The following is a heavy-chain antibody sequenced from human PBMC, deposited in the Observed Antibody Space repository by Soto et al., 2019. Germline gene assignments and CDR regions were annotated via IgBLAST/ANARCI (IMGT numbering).Heavy chain of an antibody. J-gene: IGHJ6*03. V-gene: IGHV4-31*03. CDR2: IYYSGST. CDR1: GGSISSGGYY. D-gene: IGHD4-17*01. Sequence: SLTCTVSGGSISSGGYYWSWIRQHPGKGLEWIGYIYYSGSTYYNPSLKSRVTISVDTSKNQFSLKLSSVTAADTAVYYCARQIRYPYYMDVWGKGTTVTVSS. CDR3: ARQIRYPYYMDV.